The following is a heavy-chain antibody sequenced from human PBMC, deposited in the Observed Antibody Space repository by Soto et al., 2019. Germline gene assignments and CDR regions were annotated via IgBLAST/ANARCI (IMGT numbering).Heavy chain of an antibody. J-gene: IGHJ4*02. CDR3: ARASDHSSSWYYFDY. D-gene: IGHD6-13*01. CDR1: GFTFSSYA. Sequence: GGSLRLSCAASGFTFSSYAMHWVRQAPGKGLEWVAVISYDGSNKYYADSVKGRFTISRDNSKNTLYLQMNSLRAEDTAVYYCARASDHSSSWYYFDYWGQGTLVTVSS. CDR2: ISYDGSNK. V-gene: IGHV3-30-3*01.